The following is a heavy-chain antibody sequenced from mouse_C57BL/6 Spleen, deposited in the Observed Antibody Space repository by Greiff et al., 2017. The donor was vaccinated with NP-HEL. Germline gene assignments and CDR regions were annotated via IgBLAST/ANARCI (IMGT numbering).Heavy chain of an antibody. CDR1: GYTFTSYG. J-gene: IGHJ1*03. CDR2: IYPRSGST. CDR3: ARYEGYFDV. Sequence: VQLQQSGAELARPGASVKLSCKASGYTFTSYGISWVKQRTGQGLEWIGEIYPRSGSTYYNEKFKGKATLTADKSSSTAYMELRSLTSEDSAVYFCARYEGYFDVWRTGTTVTVSS. V-gene: IGHV1-81*01. D-gene: IGHD2-12*01.